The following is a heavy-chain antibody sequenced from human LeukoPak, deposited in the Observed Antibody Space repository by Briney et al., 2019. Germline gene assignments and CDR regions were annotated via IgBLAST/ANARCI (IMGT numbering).Heavy chain of an antibody. CDR2: IRYDGSNK. D-gene: IGHD6-13*01. V-gene: IGHV3-30*02. Sequence: GGSLRLSCAASGFTFSSYGMHWVRQAPGKGLEWVAFIRYDGSNKYYTDSVKGRFTISRDNSKNTLYLQMNSLRPGDTAVYYCAKGFHTSSWYGEGFDYWGQGTLVTVSS. CDR3: AKGFHTSSWYGEGFDY. J-gene: IGHJ4*02. CDR1: GFTFSSYG.